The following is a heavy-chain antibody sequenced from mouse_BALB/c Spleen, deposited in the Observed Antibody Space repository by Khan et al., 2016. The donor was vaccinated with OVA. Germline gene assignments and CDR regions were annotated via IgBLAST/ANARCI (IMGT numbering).Heavy chain of an antibody. D-gene: IGHD3-3*01. CDR2: ISNGGGST. CDR1: GFTFSDYY. J-gene: IGHJ4*01. Sequence: EVQLVESGGGLVQPGGSPKLSCATSGFTFSDYYMYWVRQTPEKRLEWVAYISNGGGSTYYPDTVKGRFTISRDNAKNTLYLQMSRLESEDTAMYYCARHRGYLGAMDYWGQGTSVTVSS. V-gene: IGHV5-12*02. CDR3: ARHRGYLGAMDY.